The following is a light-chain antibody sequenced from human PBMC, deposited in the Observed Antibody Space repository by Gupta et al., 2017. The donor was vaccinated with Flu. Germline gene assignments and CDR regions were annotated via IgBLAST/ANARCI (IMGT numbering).Light chain of an antibody. J-gene: IGKJ4*01. CDR2: DVS. CDR3: QQRFVRDT. V-gene: IGKV3-11*01. CDR1: QFVDLN. Sequence: VLTQSPATLSLSPGERATLFCRASQFVDLNLAWYQQKPGQAPRLLIYDVSKRATGVPARVSGSASGTDFALTISSLEPEDVAVYYCQQRFVRDTFGGGTKVEFK.